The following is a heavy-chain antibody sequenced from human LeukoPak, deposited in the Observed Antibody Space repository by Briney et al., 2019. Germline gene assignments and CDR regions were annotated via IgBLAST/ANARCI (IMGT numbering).Heavy chain of an antibody. V-gene: IGHV3-30*02. CDR2: IRYDGGNK. CDR3: AKSGAGDIRDYYYYMDV. CDR1: GFTFSSYG. J-gene: IGHJ6*03. Sequence: PGGSLRLSCAASGFTFSSYGMHWVRQAPGKGLEWVAFIRYDGGNKYYADSVKGRFTISRDNSKNTLYLQINSLRAEDTAVYYCAKSGAGDIRDYYYYMDVWGKGTTVTVSS. D-gene: IGHD2-15*01.